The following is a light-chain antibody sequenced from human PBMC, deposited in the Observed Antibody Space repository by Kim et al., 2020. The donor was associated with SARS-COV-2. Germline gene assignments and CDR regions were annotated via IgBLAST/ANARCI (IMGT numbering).Light chain of an antibody. V-gene: IGKV1-5*01. CDR1: QSISSW. CDR3: QQYNSYPWT. CDR2: DAP. J-gene: IGKJ1*01. Sequence: DIQMTQSPSTLSASVGDRVTITCRASQSISSWLAWYQQKPGKAPKLLIYDAPRLQSGVPSRFSGSGSGTEFTLTISSLQPDDFAIYYCQQYNSYPWTFGQGTKVDIK.